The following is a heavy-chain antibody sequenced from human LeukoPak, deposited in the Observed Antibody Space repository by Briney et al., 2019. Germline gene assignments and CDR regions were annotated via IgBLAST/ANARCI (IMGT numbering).Heavy chain of an antibody. CDR3: ARGLILPYLRGFDP. Sequence: ASVKVSCKASGYTFTTNDINWVRQASGQGLEWMGWITPNSGHTGYAQKFQGRITITRDTSMSIAYMELSSLRFEDTAVYFCARGLILPYLRGFDPWGQGTLVTVSS. J-gene: IGHJ5*02. CDR1: GYTFTTND. CDR2: ITPNSGHT. V-gene: IGHV1-8*03.